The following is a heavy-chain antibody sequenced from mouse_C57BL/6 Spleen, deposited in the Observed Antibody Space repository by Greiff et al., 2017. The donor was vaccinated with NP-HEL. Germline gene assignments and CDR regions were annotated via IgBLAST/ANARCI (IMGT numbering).Heavy chain of an antibody. CDR3: ARGDGSSPCAY. CDR1: GYAFSSSW. Sequence: QVQLHQSAPELVKPGASVKISCKASGYAFSSSWLNWVKQRPGKGLEWIGRIYPGDGDTNYNGKFKGKATLTADKSSSTAYMQLSSLTSEDSAVYFWARGDGSSPCAYWGQGTLVTVTA. D-gene: IGHD1-1*01. CDR2: IYPGDGDT. J-gene: IGHJ3*01. V-gene: IGHV1-82*01.